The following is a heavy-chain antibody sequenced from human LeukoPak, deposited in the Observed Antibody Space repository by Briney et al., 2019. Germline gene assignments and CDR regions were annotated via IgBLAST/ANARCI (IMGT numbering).Heavy chain of an antibody. CDR1: GDSISSSNW. D-gene: IGHD6-13*01. CDR2: IYHTGST. V-gene: IGHV4-4*02. CDR3: ARRIPAAGPFDY. Sequence: SETLSLTCAVSGDSISSSNWWSWVRQPPGKGLEWIGEIYHTGSTNYNPSLKSRVTISVDKSKNQFSLKLSSVTAADTAVYYCARRIPAAGPFDYWGQGTLVTVSS. J-gene: IGHJ4*02.